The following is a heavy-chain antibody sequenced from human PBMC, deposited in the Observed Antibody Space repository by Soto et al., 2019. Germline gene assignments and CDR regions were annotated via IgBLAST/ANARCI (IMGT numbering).Heavy chain of an antibody. CDR1: GFRFDDYN. Sequence: GGSLRLSCAASGFRFDDYNMHWVRQAPGKGLEWVSLITWNGGNTYYADSVKGRFTISRDGTTKSVSLQMTSLKREDTGLYYCARETLSYGSALDVWGQGTAVTVSS. D-gene: IGHD3-16*01. CDR2: ITWNGGNT. CDR3: ARETLSYGSALDV. V-gene: IGHV3-43*01. J-gene: IGHJ6*02.